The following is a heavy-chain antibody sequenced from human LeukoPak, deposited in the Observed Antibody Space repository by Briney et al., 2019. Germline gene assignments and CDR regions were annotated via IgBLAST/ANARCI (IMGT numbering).Heavy chain of an antibody. CDR1: GYSFTSYW. Sequence: GESLKISCKGSGYSFTSYWIGWVRQMPGKGLEWIGIIYPGDSDTRYSPSFQGQVTISADKARSTAYPQWSKRKATDTAMYYCARRGDEYLYYFDYWGQGTLVTVSS. D-gene: IGHD3-10*01. CDR3: ARRGDEYLYYFDY. V-gene: IGHV5-51*01. CDR2: IYPGDSDT. J-gene: IGHJ4*02.